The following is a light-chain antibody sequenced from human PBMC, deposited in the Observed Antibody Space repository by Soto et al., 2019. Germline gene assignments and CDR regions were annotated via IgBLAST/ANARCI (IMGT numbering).Light chain of an antibody. J-gene: IGLJ1*01. CDR1: SSTVGSNH. V-gene: IGLV1-47*01. CDR3: AAWDDNFSPYV. CDR2: KNN. Sequence: QSVLAQPPPASLTPGQRVTISCSGYSSTVGSNHVYWYQKFPGMAPKLLISKNNQRPSGVPDRFSGSKSGTSASLAISGLRSEDEADYYCAAWDDNFSPYVFGSGTKVTVL.